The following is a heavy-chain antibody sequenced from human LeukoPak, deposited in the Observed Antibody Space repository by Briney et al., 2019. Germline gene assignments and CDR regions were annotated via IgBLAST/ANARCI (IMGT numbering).Heavy chain of an antibody. CDR1: GFNFRDHW. Sequence: GGSLRLSCAVSGFNFRDHWMDWVRQAPGKGLEWVGHIKNDGSETYYLDSLKGRFSISRDNTNNALYLQMNSLRVEDTAVYYCAASGNTDYWGQGTLVTVSS. CDR3: AASGNTDY. CDR2: IKNDGSET. D-gene: IGHD1-26*01. V-gene: IGHV3-7*03. J-gene: IGHJ4*02.